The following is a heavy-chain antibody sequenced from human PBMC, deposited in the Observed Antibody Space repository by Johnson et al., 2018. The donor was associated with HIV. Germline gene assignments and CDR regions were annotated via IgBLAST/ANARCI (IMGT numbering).Heavy chain of an antibody. CDR2: INSDGSST. V-gene: IGHV3-11*06. CDR1: GFTFSDYY. D-gene: IGHD1-1*01. J-gene: IGHJ3*02. Sequence: QVQLVESGGGLVKPGGSLRLSCAASGFTFSDYYMSWIRQAPGKGLEWVSRINSDGSSTSYADSVKGRFTISRDNAKNTLYLQMNSLRAEDTAVYYCARGGNEIDAFDIWGQGTMVTVSS. CDR3: ARGGNEIDAFDI.